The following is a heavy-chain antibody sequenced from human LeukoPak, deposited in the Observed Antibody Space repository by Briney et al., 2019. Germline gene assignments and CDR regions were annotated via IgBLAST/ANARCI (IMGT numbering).Heavy chain of an antibody. J-gene: IGHJ4*02. CDR1: GNYW. V-gene: IGHV3-74*01. CDR2: INSDGSWT. D-gene: IGHD2/OR15-2a*01. CDR3: VSFYETY. Sequence: GGSLRLSCAASGNYWMHWVRQVPGKGLVWVSHINSDGSWTSYADSVKGRFTISKDNAKNTVYLRMNSLRAEDTAVYYCVSFYETYWGRGTLVTVSS.